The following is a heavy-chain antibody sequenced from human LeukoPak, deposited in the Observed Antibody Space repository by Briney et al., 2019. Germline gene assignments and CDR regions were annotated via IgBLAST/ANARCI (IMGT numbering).Heavy chain of an antibody. Sequence: PSQTLSLTCTVSGGSISSGSYYWSWIRQPAGKGLEWIGYIYYSGSTNYNPSLKSRVTISVDTSKNQFSLKLSSVTAADTAVYYCARVPPGRLYMDVWGKGTTVTVSS. CDR1: GGSISSGSYY. CDR2: IYYSGST. J-gene: IGHJ6*03. CDR3: ARVPPGRLYMDV. V-gene: IGHV4-61*10.